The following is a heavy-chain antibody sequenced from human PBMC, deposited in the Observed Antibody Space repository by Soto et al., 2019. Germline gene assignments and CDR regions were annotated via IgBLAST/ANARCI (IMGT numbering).Heavy chain of an antibody. CDR1: GGSISSYY. J-gene: IGHJ5*02. Sequence: SETLSLTCTVSGGSISSYYWSWIRQPPGKGLEWIGYIYYSGSTNYNPSLKSRVTISVDTSKNQFSLKLSSVTAADTAVYYCARVPTTVTTSDNWFDPWGQGTLVTVSS. D-gene: IGHD4-17*01. CDR3: ARVPTTVTTSDNWFDP. CDR2: IYYSGST. V-gene: IGHV4-59*01.